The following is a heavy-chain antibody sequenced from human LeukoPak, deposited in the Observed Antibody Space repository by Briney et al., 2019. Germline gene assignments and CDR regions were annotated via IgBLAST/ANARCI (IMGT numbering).Heavy chain of an antibody. CDR3: ARDGVFRSSAPDY. J-gene: IGHJ4*02. D-gene: IGHD6-6*01. V-gene: IGHV3-48*03. CDR2: ISSSGTTP. Sequence: GGSLRLSCAASGFNLRSYEMNWVRQAPGKGLEWVSFISSSGTTPYYADSVKGRFTISRDNAKNSLYLQMNSLRAEDTAVYYCARDGVFRSSAPDYWGQGTLVTVSS. CDR1: GFNLRSYE.